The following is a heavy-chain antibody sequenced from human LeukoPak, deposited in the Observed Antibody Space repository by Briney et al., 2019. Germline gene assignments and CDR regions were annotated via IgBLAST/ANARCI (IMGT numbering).Heavy chain of an antibody. Sequence: GASVKVSCKASGFSFTSYYMHWVRQAPGQGLEWMGIINPSGGSTSYAQKFQGRVTMTRDTSTSSVYMELSSLRSEDTAVYYCARDSKAVAGQGWFDPWGQGTLVTVSS. CDR1: GFSFTSYY. J-gene: IGHJ5*02. CDR3: ARDSKAVAGQGWFDP. CDR2: INPSGGST. V-gene: IGHV1-46*01. D-gene: IGHD6-19*01.